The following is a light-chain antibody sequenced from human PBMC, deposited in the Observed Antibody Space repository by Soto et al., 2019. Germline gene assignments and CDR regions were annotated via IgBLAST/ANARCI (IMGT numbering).Light chain of an antibody. V-gene: IGLV2-14*01. CDR2: DVS. Sequence: QSALTQPASVSGSPGQSITISCTGTSSDVGGYNYVSWYQQQPGKAPKLMIYDVSNRPSGVSNRFSGSKSGNXXXXTISGLQAEDEADYYYSSYTSSSTPFVFGTGXXXTVL. CDR3: SSYTSSSTPFV. CDR1: SSDVGGYNY. J-gene: IGLJ1*01.